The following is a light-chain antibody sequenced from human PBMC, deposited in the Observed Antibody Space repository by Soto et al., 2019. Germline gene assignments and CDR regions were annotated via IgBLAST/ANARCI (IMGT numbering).Light chain of an antibody. Sequence: DIQLTQFPSTLSASIGDRVTITCRASQTISCSLAWYQQKPGKAPKLLIYKASNLETGVPSRFSGSGSGTEFALTISSLQPDDFATYYCQQYIRYSPYTFGQGTRLEIK. CDR2: KAS. V-gene: IGKV1-5*03. CDR1: QTISCS. J-gene: IGKJ2*01. CDR3: QQYIRYSPYT.